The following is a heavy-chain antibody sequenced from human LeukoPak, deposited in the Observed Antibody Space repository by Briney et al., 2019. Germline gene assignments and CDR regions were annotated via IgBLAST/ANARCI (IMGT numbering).Heavy chain of an antibody. CDR3: ARDHSKAYGSGSPPYR. V-gene: IGHV3-21*01. Sequence: PGGSLRLSCAASGFTFSSYWMSWVRQAPGKGLEWVSSISSSSSYIYYADSVKGRFTISRDNAKNSLYLQMNSLRAEDTAVYYCARDHSKAYGSGSPPYRWGQGTLVTVSS. J-gene: IGHJ4*02. CDR2: ISSSSSYI. D-gene: IGHD3-10*01. CDR1: GFTFSSYW.